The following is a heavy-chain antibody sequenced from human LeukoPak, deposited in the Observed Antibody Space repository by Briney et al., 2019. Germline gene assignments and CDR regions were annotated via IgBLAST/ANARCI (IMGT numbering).Heavy chain of an antibody. CDR3: ARDSSIAAAGTWSDMDV. V-gene: IGHV1-3*01. J-gene: IGHJ6*02. CDR2: INAGNGNT. D-gene: IGHD6-13*01. Sequence: GASVKVSCKASGYTFTSYAMHWVRQAPGQRLEWMGWINAGNGNTKYSQKFQGRVTITRDTSASTAYMELSSLRSEDTAVYYCARDSSIAAAGTWSDMDVWGQGTTVTVSS. CDR1: GYTFTSYA.